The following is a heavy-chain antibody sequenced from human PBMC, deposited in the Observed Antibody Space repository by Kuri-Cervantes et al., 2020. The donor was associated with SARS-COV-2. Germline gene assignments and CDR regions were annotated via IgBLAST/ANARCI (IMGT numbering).Heavy chain of an antibody. V-gene: IGHV3-53*01. CDR1: GSTFSSFA. CDR3: ARATRDFYYYCMDV. CDR2: IYSDGST. J-gene: IGHJ6*02. Sequence: GGSRRLPFAPSGSTFSSFAMHWVRQVQGKGLEWVSVIYSDGSTNYADTVKGRFTISRDNSRNTVYLQMNTLRAEDTAVYFCARATRDFYYYCMDVWGQGTAVTVSS.